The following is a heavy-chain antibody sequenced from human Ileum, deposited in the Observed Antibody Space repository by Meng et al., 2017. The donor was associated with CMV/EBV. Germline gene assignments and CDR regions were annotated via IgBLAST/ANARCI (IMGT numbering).Heavy chain of an antibody. CDR2: IWYDGSNA. J-gene: IGHJ5*02. D-gene: IGHD3-3*01. CDR1: GFTFSTYG. V-gene: IGHV3-33*01. Sequence: GGSLRLSCAVSGFTFSTYGMHWVRQAPGKGLEWLAVIWYDGSNAVYADSVQGRFTISRDNSKNTLYLQLNSLRVEDTAVYYCVRDADSRRWSGYYGWFDPWGQGTLVSVSS. CDR3: VRDADSRRWSGYYGWFDP.